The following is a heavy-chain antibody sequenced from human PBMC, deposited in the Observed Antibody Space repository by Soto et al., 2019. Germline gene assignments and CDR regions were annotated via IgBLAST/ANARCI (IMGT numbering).Heavy chain of an antibody. CDR2: ISSSSSYI. D-gene: IGHD6-19*01. V-gene: IGHV3-21*01. CDR1: GLAFSNYA. Sequence: GSLRLSCEAFGLAFSNYASSWDRQAPGKGLEWVSSISSSSSYIYYADSVKGRFTISRDNAKNSLYLQMNSLRAEDTAVYYCARARPEPRTGYSSGWYLRDFDYWGQGTLVTV. CDR3: ARARPEPRTGYSSGWYLRDFDY. J-gene: IGHJ4*02.